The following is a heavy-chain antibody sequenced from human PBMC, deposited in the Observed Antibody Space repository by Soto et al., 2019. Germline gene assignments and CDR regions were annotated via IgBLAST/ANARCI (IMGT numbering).Heavy chain of an antibody. Sequence: QVQLVESGGGVVQPGRSLRLSCAASGFTFSSYGMHWVRQAPGKGLEWVAVIWYDGSNKYYADSVKGRFTISRDNSKNRLYLKMHRMRAEDTAVYYCASGSSSSRDFDYWGQGTLVTVSS. CDR3: ASGSSSSRDFDY. V-gene: IGHV3-33*01. D-gene: IGHD2-2*01. J-gene: IGHJ4*02. CDR1: GFTFSSYG. CDR2: IWYDGSNK.